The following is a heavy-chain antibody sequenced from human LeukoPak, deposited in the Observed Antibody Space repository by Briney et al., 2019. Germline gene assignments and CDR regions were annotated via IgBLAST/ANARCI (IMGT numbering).Heavy chain of an antibody. D-gene: IGHD1-20*01. CDR1: DGSISSGGYS. V-gene: IGHV4-30-2*01. J-gene: IGHJ4*02. CDR3: ARNNWNDDFDY. CDR2: IYHSGST. Sequence: SQTLSLTCAVSDGSISSGGYSWSWIRQPPGKGLEWIGYIYHSGSTYYNPSLKSRVTISVDRSKNQFSLKLSSVTAADTAVYYCARNNWNDDFDYWGQGTLVTVSS.